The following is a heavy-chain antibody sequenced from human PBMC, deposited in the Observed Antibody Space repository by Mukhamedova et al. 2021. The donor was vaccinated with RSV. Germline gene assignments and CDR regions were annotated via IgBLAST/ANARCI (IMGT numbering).Heavy chain of an antibody. V-gene: IGHV3-23*01. CDR2: ISGSGGST. D-gene: IGHD2-2*02. Sequence: VRQAPGKGLEWASAISGSGGSTYYADSVKGRFTISRDNSKNTLYLQMNSLRAEDTAVYYCAKASVVVPAAIPNWFDPCVQGTLVT. CDR3: AKASVVVPAAIPNWFDP. J-gene: IGHJ5*02.